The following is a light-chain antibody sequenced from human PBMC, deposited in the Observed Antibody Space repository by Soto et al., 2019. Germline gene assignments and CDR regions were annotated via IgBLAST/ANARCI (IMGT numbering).Light chain of an antibody. CDR3: QQYTGPPTT. Sequence: EILLTQSPGTLSLSPGEISTLSCRASPSVSSSFLAWYQQRPGQAPRLLIYAASNTAPGIPDRFSGSGSGTDFTLTITRLEPEDSAVYFCQQYTGPPTTFGQGTRLEI. V-gene: IGKV3-20*01. CDR2: AAS. J-gene: IGKJ5*01. CDR1: PSVSSSF.